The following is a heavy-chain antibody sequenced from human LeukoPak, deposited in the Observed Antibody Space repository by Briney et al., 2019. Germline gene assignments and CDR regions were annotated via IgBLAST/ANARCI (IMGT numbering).Heavy chain of an antibody. CDR3: AREGNSGMDV. J-gene: IGHJ6*02. CDR2: IISDGSST. Sequence: GGSLRLSCAASGFTFSSYWMHWVRQAAGKGLVWVSCIISDGSSTSYADSVKGRFTISRDNAKNTLYLQMNSLRAEDTAVYYCAREGNSGMDVWGQWTTVTVP. CDR1: GFTFSSYW. V-gene: IGHV3-74*01.